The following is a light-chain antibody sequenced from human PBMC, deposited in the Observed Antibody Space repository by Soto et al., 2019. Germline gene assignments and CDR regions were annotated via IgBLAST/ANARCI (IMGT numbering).Light chain of an antibody. J-gene: IGLJ1*01. CDR1: SRDVGGNNY. CDR2: EVS. V-gene: IGLV2-8*01. Sequence: QSVLTQPPSASGSPGQSVSMSCTGTSRDVGGNNYVSWYQQHPGKAPKLMIYEVSKRPSGVPDRFSGSKSGNTASLTVSGLQAEDEADYFCLSYAGSTNYVFGTGTKVTVL. CDR3: LSYAGSTNYV.